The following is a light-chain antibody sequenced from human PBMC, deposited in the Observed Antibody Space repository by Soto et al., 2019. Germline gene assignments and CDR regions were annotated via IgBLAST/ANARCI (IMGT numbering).Light chain of an antibody. CDR1: SSDVGGYNY. CDR3: SSYTSSSINYV. V-gene: IGLV2-14*01. CDR2: EVS. Sequence: QSVLTQPASVSGSPGQSITISCTGTSSDVGGYNYVSWYQQHPVKAPKLMIYEVSNRPSGVSNRFSGSKSGNTASLTISGLQAEDEADYYCSSYTSSSINYVFGTGTKLTVL. J-gene: IGLJ1*01.